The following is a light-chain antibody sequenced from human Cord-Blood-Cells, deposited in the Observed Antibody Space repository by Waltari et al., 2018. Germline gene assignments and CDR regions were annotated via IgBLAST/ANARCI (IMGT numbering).Light chain of an antibody. CDR2: AAS. J-gene: IGKJ2*01. CDR1: QSISSY. CDR3: QQSYSTPRT. Sequence: DIQMTQSPSSLSASVGDRVTITCRASQSISSYLNWYQQKPGKDPKLLIYAASSLQSGVPSRFRGSGSGTEFTLTIISLQPEDFATYYCQQSYSTPRTFGQGTKLEIK. V-gene: IGKV1-39*01.